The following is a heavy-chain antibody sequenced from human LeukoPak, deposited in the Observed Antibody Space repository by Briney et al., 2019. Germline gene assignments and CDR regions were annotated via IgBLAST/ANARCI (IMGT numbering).Heavy chain of an antibody. CDR2: INHSGST. CDR1: GGSFSGYY. J-gene: IGHJ4*02. CDR3: ARAPLYCTNGVCLDYFDY. D-gene: IGHD2-8*01. V-gene: IGHV4-34*01. Sequence: AGTLSLTCAVYGGSFSGYYWSWVRQPPGKGLEWIGEINHSGSTNYNPSLTRRVTISVDTSKNQFSLKLSSVTAADTAVYYCARAPLYCTNGVCLDYFDYWGQGTLVTVSS.